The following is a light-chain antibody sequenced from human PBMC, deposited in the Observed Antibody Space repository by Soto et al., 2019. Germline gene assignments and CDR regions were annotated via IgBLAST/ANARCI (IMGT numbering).Light chain of an antibody. Sequence: SYELTQPPSVSVAPGQTARITCGGNNIGSKSVQWYQQTPGQAPVLVVYDDSDRPSGIPERFSGSKSGTSASLAISGLQSEDEADYYCAAWDDSLNGVVFGGGTKLTVL. V-gene: IGLV3-21*02. CDR2: DDS. J-gene: IGLJ2*01. CDR1: NIGSKS. CDR3: AAWDDSLNGVV.